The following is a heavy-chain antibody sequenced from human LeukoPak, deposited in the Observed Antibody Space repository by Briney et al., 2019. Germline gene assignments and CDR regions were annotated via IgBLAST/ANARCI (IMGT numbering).Heavy chain of an antibody. CDR1: GGSISNSSYY. V-gene: IGHV4-39*02. CDR2: MYYSGST. Sequence: PSETLSLTCTVSGGSISNSSYYWGWIRQPPGKGLEWIGSMYYSGSTYYNPSLKSRATISVDTSKNQFSLQLNSVTPEDTAVYYCARDRGARLLPFSDYGMDVWGQGTTVTVFS. J-gene: IGHJ6*02. CDR3: ARDRGARLLPFSDYGMDV. D-gene: IGHD4-17*01.